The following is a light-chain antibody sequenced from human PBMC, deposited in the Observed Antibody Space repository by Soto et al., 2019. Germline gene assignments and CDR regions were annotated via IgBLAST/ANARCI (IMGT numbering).Light chain of an antibody. CDR3: QQYNSWLWT. J-gene: IGKJ1*01. V-gene: IGKV3-15*01. CDR2: GAS. Sequence: EIVLTQSPATLSVSQGDRATLSCRASESVSSNVAWYQQKPGQTPRLLIYGASTRATGIPARFSGSGSGTEFTLIISSLQSEDSAVYYCQQYNSWLWTFGQGTKVDIK. CDR1: ESVSSN.